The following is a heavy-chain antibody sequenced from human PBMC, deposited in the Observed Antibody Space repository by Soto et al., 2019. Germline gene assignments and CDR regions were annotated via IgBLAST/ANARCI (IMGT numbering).Heavy chain of an antibody. CDR2: IPYDGSNK. CDR3: AKDFSGGYSYGYFFWGYYYGMDV. CDR1: GFTFSSYG. Sequence: PGGSLRLSCAASGFTFSSYGMHWVRPAPGKGLGWVAVIPYDGSNKYYADSVKGRFTISRDNSKNTLYLQMNSLRAEDTAVYYCAKDFSGGYSYGYFFWGYYYGMDVWGQGTTVTVSS. D-gene: IGHD5-18*01. V-gene: IGHV3-30*18. J-gene: IGHJ6*02.